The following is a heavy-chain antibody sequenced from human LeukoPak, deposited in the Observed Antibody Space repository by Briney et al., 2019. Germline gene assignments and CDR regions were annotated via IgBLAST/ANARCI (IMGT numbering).Heavy chain of an antibody. V-gene: IGHV2-5*01. Sequence: SGPTLVKPTQTLTLTCTFSGFSLSTSGVGVGWIRQPPGKALEWLALIYWNDDKRYSPSLKSRLTITKDTSKNQVVLTMTNMDPVDTATYYCAHSPSVDTAMVMHFDYWGQGTLVTVSS. CDR3: AHSPSVDTAMVMHFDY. CDR1: GFSLSTSGVG. J-gene: IGHJ4*02. CDR2: IYWNDDK. D-gene: IGHD5-18*01.